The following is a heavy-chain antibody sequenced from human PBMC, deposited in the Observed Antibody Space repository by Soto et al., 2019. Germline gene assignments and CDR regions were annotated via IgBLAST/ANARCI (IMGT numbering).Heavy chain of an antibody. J-gene: IGHJ4*02. CDR1: GFTFSSYA. CDR3: AKDFLIAVAGTYFDY. V-gene: IGHV3-23*01. Sequence: EVQLLESGGGLVQPGGSLRLSCAASGFTFSSYAMSWVRQAPGKGLEWVSAISGSGGSTYYADSVKGRFTISRDNSNSTLYLQMTSLRAEDTAVYYCAKDFLIAVAGTYFDYWGQGTLVTVSS. CDR2: ISGSGGST. D-gene: IGHD6-19*01.